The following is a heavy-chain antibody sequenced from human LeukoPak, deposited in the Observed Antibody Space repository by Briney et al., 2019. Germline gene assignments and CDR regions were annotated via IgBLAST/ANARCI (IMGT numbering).Heavy chain of an antibody. CDR3: ARVGYYYDSSGHYFNDY. CDR1: GGSSSSYY. CDR2: MYYSGIT. Sequence: PSETLSLTCTVSGGSSSSYYCSWIRQSPGKGLEWIGYMYYSGITNYNPSLKSRVTISVDTSKNQFSLKLSSVTAADTAVYYCARVGYYYDSSGHYFNDYWGQGTLVTVSS. J-gene: IGHJ4*02. D-gene: IGHD3-22*01. V-gene: IGHV4-59*12.